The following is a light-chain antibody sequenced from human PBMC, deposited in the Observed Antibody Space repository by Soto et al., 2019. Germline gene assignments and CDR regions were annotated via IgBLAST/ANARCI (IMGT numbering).Light chain of an antibody. J-gene: IGKJ2*01. CDR1: QSVSSSY. CDR2: GAS. V-gene: IGKV3-20*01. Sequence: EIVLTQSPGTLSLSPGERATLSCRASQSVSSSYLAWYQQKPGQAPRLLIYGASSRAIGIPDRFSGSGSGTDFTLTIRRLEPEDFAVYYCQQYGSSSYTFGQGTKLEIK. CDR3: QQYGSSSYT.